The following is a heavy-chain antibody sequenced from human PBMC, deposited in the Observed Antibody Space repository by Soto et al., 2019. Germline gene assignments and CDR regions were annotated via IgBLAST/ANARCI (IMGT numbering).Heavy chain of an antibody. Sequence: SETLSLTCAVSGGSISSSNWWSWVRQHPGKGLEWIGYIYYSGSTYYNPSLKSRVTISVDTSKNQFSLKLSSVTAADTAVYYCARERITMVRGVNVNWFDPWGQGTLVTVSS. V-gene: IGHV4-31*11. CDR2: IYYSGST. J-gene: IGHJ5*02. CDR1: GGSISSSNW. CDR3: ARERITMVRGVNVNWFDP. D-gene: IGHD3-10*01.